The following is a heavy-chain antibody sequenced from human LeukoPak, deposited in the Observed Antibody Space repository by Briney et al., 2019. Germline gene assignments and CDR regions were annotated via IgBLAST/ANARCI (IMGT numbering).Heavy chain of an antibody. D-gene: IGHD7-27*01. CDR2: IGNNGGGI. J-gene: IGHJ4*02. V-gene: IGHV3-23*01. CDR1: GFTFSTYT. Sequence: GGSLRLSCAASGFTFSTYTMYWVRHPPGKRLEWVSIIGNNGGGIHYADSVKGRLTISRDNFKNALYLQMNSLRVVDTAVYYCAIDPNWGTHSWGQGVLVTVSS. CDR3: AIDPNWGTHS.